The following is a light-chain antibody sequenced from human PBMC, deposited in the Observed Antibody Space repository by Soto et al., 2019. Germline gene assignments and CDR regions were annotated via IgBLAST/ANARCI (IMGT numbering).Light chain of an antibody. V-gene: IGKV1-5*01. CDR2: DAS. CDR1: QSISSW. Sequence: DIQMTQSPSTLSASVGDRVPVTCRTSQSISSWLAWYQQKPGKAPKLLIYDASSVESGVPSRFSGSGSGTEFTLTISSLQPDDFATYYCQQYNSYSGTFGQGTKVDIK. CDR3: QQYNSYSGT. J-gene: IGKJ1*01.